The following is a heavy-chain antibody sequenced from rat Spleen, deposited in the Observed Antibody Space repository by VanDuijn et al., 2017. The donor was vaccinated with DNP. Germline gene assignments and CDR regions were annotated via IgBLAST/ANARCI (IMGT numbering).Heavy chain of an antibody. CDR1: GFTFSNYD. CDR2: ISYEGSST. D-gene: IGHD1-10*01. V-gene: IGHV5-22*01. Sequence: EVQLVESGGGLVQPGRSLKLSCAASGFTFSNYDMAWVRQAPTKGLEWVASISYEGSSTFYGDSVKGRFTISRDNAKSTLYLQMNSLRSEDTATYYCARRGYNNAWYFDFWGPGTMVTVSS. CDR3: ARRGYNNAWYFDF. J-gene: IGHJ1*01.